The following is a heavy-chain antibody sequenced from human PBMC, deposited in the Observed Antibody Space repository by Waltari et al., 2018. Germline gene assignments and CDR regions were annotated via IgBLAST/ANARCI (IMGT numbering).Heavy chain of an antibody. D-gene: IGHD3-22*01. V-gene: IGHV3-23*01. CDR2: ISDSGVIT. CDR3: ARHLYSIDYLELGN. Sequence: EVHLLESGGGLVQPGGSLRLSCAASGFTFISYAMSWVRQAPGKGLEGVSGISDSGVITKYADSVKGRFTVSRDNSKNTLYLQLNSLRAEDTAVYYCARHLYSIDYLELGNWGQGTLVTVSS. J-gene: IGHJ4*02. CDR1: GFTFISYA.